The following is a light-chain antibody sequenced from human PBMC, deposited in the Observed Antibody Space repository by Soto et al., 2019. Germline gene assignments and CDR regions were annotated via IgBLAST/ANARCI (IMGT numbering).Light chain of an antibody. CDR2: AAS. CDR1: QGISSR. V-gene: IGKV1-12*01. CDR3: QHSNSFPLT. J-gene: IGKJ4*01. Sequence: DIQMTQSPSSVSASVGDRVTITCRASQGISSRLAWYQQKPGKAPNLLIYAASSLQSGVPSRFSGSGDETDFTLTIGSLQPEDFATSYCQHSNSFPLTFGGGTKVEIK.